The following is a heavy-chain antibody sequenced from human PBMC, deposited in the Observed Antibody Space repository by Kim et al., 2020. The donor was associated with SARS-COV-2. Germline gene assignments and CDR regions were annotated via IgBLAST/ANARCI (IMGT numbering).Heavy chain of an antibody. CDR3: AGGFWSGFCFDY. D-gene: IGHD3-3*01. Sequence: NYHPSLKSRVTISVDTSKNQFSLKLSSVTAADTAVYYCAGGFWSGFCFDYWGQGTLVTVSS. V-gene: IGHV4-59*09. J-gene: IGHJ4*02.